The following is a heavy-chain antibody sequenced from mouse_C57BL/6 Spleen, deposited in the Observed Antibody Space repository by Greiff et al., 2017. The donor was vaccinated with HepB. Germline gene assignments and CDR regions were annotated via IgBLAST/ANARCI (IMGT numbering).Heavy chain of an antibody. D-gene: IGHD1-1*01. CDR1: GFTFSSYA. V-gene: IGHV5-4*01. Sequence: EVQLVESGGGLVKPGGSLKLSCAASGFTFSSYAMSWVRQTPEKRLEWVATISDGGSYTYYPDNVKGRFPISRDNAKNTLYLQMSHLKSEDTAMYYCARLTTVVEAMDYWGQGTSDTVSS. J-gene: IGHJ4*01. CDR3: ARLTTVVEAMDY. CDR2: ISDGGSYT.